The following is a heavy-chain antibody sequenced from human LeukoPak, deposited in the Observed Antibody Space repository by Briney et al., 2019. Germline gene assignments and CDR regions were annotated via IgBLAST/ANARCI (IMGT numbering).Heavy chain of an antibody. CDR2: INPNSGGT. Sequence: VASVKVSCKASGYTFTGYYMHWVRQAPGQGLEWMGWINPNSGGTNYAQKFQGRATMTRDTSIRTAYMELSRLRSDDTAVYYCARAVYYYDSLDYWGQGTLVTVSS. CDR1: GYTFTGYY. CDR3: ARAVYYYDSLDY. D-gene: IGHD3-22*01. V-gene: IGHV1-2*02. J-gene: IGHJ4*02.